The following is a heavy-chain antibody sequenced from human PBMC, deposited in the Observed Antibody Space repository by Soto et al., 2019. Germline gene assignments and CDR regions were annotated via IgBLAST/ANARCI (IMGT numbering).Heavy chain of an antibody. CDR1: GYTFSDYY. V-gene: IGHV1-2*02. D-gene: IGHD1-1*01. J-gene: IGHJ4*02. CDR2: INPNSGGT. Sequence: ASVKVSCKASGYTFSDYYIHWVRQAPGEGLEWMGWINPNSGGTKYAPKFQGGVTMTRDTSITTAYMELSRLRSGDTAVYYCAREPATAKPEGVDFWGQGTLVTVSS. CDR3: AREPATAKPEGVDF.